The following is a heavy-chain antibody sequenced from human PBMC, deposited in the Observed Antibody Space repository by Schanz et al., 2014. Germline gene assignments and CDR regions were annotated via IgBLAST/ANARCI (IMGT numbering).Heavy chain of an antibody. CDR2: INYSGSA. J-gene: IGHJ6*02. D-gene: IGHD2-15*01. CDR3: ARGGRYCSGGGCHYPYNYYGMDV. Sequence: VQLQQWGAGRLRPAETLSLTCAVYGGSVGGYFWTWIRQSPRKGLEWIGEINYSGSAHYNPSLTSRLTISMDASKSQLSLKMKSVSAADTAVYYCARGGRYCSGGGCHYPYNYYGMDVCGQGTTVTVSS. V-gene: IGHV4-34*01. CDR1: GGSVGGYF.